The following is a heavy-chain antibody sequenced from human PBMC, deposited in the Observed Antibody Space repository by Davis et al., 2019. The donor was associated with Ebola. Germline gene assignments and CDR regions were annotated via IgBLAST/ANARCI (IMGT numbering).Heavy chain of an antibody. CDR2: VGGGGGRT. CDR3: ARGLRFPPTLFHFMDV. V-gene: IGHV3-23*01. D-gene: IGHD2/OR15-2a*01. J-gene: IGHJ6*04. CDR1: GFTFNSFA. Sequence: GESLKISCVASGFTFNSFAMAWVRQAPGKGLEWVSTVGGGGGRTDYAESVKGRFTVSRDNSRNTVYLQMSSLRVEDTAVYYCARGLRFPPTLFHFMDVWGRGTTVIVSS.